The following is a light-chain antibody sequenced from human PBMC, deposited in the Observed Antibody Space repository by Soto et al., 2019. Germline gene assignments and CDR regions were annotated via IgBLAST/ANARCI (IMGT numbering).Light chain of an antibody. CDR2: WAS. J-gene: IGKJ1*01. CDR3: QQYYSAPWT. V-gene: IGKV4-1*01. CDR1: QRVLYSSNNHNY. Sequence: IVMTQSPDSLAVSLGERATINCKSSQRVLYSSNNHNYLAWYQQKPGQPPKLLVYWASSRESVVPDRFSGSGSGSDFTLTISSLQAEDVAVYYCQQYYSAPWTFGQGTKVDIK.